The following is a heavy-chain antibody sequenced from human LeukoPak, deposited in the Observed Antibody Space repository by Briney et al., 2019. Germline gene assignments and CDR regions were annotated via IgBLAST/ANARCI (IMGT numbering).Heavy chain of an antibody. V-gene: IGHV1-2*02. D-gene: IGHD3-10*01. Sequence: GASVKVSCKASGYTFTGYYMHWVRQAPGQGLEWMGWINPNSGGTNYAQKFQGRVTMTRDMSISTVYMELSRLRSDDTAVYYCARYYYGKKGAFDIWGQGTMVTVSS. J-gene: IGHJ3*02. CDR3: ARYYYGKKGAFDI. CDR1: GYTFTGYY. CDR2: INPNSGGT.